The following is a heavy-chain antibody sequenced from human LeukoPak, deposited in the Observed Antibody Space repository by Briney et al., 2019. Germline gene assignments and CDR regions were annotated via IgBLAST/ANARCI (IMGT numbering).Heavy chain of an antibody. CDR2: IYPGDSDT. J-gene: IGHJ4*02. CDR1: GYSFTSYW. V-gene: IGHV5-51*01. Sequence: GESLKISCKGSGYSFTSYWIGWVRQMPGKGVEWMGIIYPGDSDTIYNPSFQGQVTISADKSITTAYVQWSSLKASDTAIYYCARSLRGSGWYIDYWGQGTLVTVSS. CDR3: ARSLRGSGWYIDY. D-gene: IGHD6-25*01.